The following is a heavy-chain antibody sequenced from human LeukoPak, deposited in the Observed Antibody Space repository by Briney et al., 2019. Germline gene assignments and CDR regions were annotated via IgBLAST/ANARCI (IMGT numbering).Heavy chain of an antibody. D-gene: IGHD3-22*01. V-gene: IGHV3-74*01. Sequence: GGSLRLSCAASGFTFSNNWMHWVRQAPGKGLVWVSRINSDGRTTTYADSVKGRFTISRENAKKTLYLQMNSLRAEDTAVYYCAMIKEGWGQGTLVTVSS. CDR2: INSDGRTT. CDR1: GFTFSNNW. J-gene: IGHJ4*02. CDR3: AMIKEG.